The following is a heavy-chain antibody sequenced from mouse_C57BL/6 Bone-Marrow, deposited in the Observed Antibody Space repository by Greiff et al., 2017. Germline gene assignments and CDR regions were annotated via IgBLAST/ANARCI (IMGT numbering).Heavy chain of an antibody. CDR1: GFNIKDDY. V-gene: IGHV14-4*01. D-gene: IGHD1-1*01. CDR2: IDPENGDT. J-gene: IGHJ3*01. CDR3: TTLLHGSSSEGFAY. Sequence: VQLKESGAELVRPGASVKLSCTASGFNIKDDYMHWVKQRPEQGLEWIGWIDPENGDTEYASKFQGKATITADTSSNTAYLQLRSLTSEDTAVYYCTTLLHGSSSEGFAYWGQGTLVTVSA.